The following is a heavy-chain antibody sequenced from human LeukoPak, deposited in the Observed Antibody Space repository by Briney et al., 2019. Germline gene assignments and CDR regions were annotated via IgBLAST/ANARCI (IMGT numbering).Heavy chain of an antibody. Sequence: PGGALRLSCAASGFTFSSYSMSWVRQAPGKGLEWVSSISSSSSYIYYADSVTGRFTISRDNSKNTLYLQMNSLRAEDTAVYYCAKDQGSGHGAYTWGTFDYWGLETLVTVFS. D-gene: IGHD3-16*01. V-gene: IGHV3-21*04. J-gene: IGHJ4*01. CDR3: AKDQGSGHGAYTWGTFDY. CDR2: ISSSSSYI. CDR1: GFTFSSYS.